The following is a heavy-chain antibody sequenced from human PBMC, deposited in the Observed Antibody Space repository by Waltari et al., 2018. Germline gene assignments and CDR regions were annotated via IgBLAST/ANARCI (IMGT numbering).Heavy chain of an antibody. D-gene: IGHD1-26*01. CDR1: GGTFGSYS. J-gene: IGHJ3*01. Sequence: SGGTFGSYSVAWVRQAAGQGLEWLGGIIPIFGTPQYAQNFQGRVTLTADAATTTAYLELSGLTSEDTAIYYCARRNLGFAFDVWGQGTLVIVSS. V-gene: IGHV1-69*01. CDR2: IIPIFGTP. CDR3: ARRNLGFAFDV.